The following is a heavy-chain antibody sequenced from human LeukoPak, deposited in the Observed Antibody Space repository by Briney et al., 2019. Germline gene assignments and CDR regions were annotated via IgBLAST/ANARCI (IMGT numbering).Heavy chain of an antibody. CDR1: GFTFSSNA. D-gene: IGHD2-21*02. Sequence: PEGSLRLSCAASGFTFSSNAMHWVRQAPGKGLEWVAVIWYDGSNKYHADSVKGRFTISRDNSKNTLYLQMNSLRAEGTAVYYCARGQVETAIPGDYWGQGTLVTVSS. V-gene: IGHV3-33*01. CDR3: ARGQVETAIPGDY. J-gene: IGHJ4*02. CDR2: IWYDGSNK.